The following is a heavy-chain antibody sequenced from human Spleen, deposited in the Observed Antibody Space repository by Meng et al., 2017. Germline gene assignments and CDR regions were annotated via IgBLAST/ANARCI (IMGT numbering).Heavy chain of an antibody. Sequence: QRQLQQWGAGLLKPSETRSLTCVVSGGSFSDYYWSWIRQPPGKGLEWIGEINHSGSTNYNPSLESRATISVDTSQNNLSLKLSSVTAADSAVYYCARGPTTMAHDFDYWGQGTLVTVSS. D-gene: IGHD4-11*01. CDR1: GGSFSDYY. J-gene: IGHJ4*02. CDR3: ARGPTTMAHDFDY. V-gene: IGHV4-34*01. CDR2: INHSGST.